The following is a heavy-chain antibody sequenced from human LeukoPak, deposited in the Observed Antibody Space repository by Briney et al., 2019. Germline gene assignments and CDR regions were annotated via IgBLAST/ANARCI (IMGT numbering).Heavy chain of an antibody. CDR3: AREGYYDSSGYQGLDY. V-gene: IGHV3-30*04. J-gene: IGHJ4*02. CDR1: AFTFSSYA. D-gene: IGHD3-22*01. Sequence: PGGSLRLSCAASAFTFSSYAMHWVRQAPGKGLEWVAVISYDGSNKYYADSVKGRFTISRDNSKNTLYLQMNSLRAEDTAVYYCAREGYYDSSGYQGLDYWGQGTLVTVSS. CDR2: ISYDGSNK.